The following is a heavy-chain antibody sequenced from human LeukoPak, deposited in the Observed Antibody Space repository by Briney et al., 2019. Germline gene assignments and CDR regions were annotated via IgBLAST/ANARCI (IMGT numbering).Heavy chain of an antibody. CDR3: ARSLYGRDAFDI. CDR2: ISYDGSNK. CDR1: GFTFSSYA. D-gene: IGHD4-17*01. Sequence: GGSLRLSCAASGFTFSSYAMHWVRQAPGKGLEWVAVISYDGSNKYYADSVKDRFTISRDNSKNTLYLQMNSLRAEDTAVYYCARSLYGRDAFDIWGQGTMVTVSS. J-gene: IGHJ3*02. V-gene: IGHV3-30-3*01.